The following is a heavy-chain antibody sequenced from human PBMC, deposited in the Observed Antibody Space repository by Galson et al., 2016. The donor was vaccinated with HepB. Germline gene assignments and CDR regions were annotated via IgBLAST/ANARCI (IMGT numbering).Heavy chain of an antibody. V-gene: IGHV3-53*01. J-gene: IGHJ4*02. CDR3: SRDRHRLSQNTVIGL. CDR1: GFTVRNNY. CDR2: IYSNRDT. Sequence: SLRLSCAASGFTVRNNYMEWLRKAPGKGLECVSLIYSNRDTRYADPVQGRFTISRYNFKNTVYLHMNNLRAEDTAMYYGSRDRHRLSQNTVIGLWGQGTLVTVSS. D-gene: IGHD2/OR15-2a*01.